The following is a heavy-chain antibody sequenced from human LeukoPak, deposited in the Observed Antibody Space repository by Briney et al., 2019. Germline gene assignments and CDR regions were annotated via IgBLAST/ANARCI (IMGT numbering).Heavy chain of an antibody. D-gene: IGHD6-13*01. CDR1: GFTVSSNY. CDR2: IYSGGST. V-gene: IGHV3-66*01. Sequence: GGSLRLSCAASGFTVSSNYMSWVRQAPGKGLEWVSVIYSGGSTYYADSVKGRFTISRDNSKNTLYLQMNSLRAEDTALYYCARVSRSSSSWYADYWGQGTLVTVSS. J-gene: IGHJ4*02. CDR3: ARVSRSSSSWYADY.